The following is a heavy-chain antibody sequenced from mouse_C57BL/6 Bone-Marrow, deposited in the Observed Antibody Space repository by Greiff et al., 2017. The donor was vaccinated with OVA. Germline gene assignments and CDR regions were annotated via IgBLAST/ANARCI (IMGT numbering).Heavy chain of an antibody. D-gene: IGHD2-4*01. CDR3: ARRGLRYYYAMDY. J-gene: IGHJ4*01. CDR2: ISSGGSYT. V-gene: IGHV5-6*01. CDR1: GFTFSSYG. Sequence: EVHLVESGGDLVKPGGSLKLSCAASGFTFSSYGMSWVRQTPDKRLEWVATISSGGSYTYYPDSVKGRFTISRDNAKNTLYLQMSSLKSEDTAMYYCARRGLRYYYAMDYWGQGTSVTVSS.